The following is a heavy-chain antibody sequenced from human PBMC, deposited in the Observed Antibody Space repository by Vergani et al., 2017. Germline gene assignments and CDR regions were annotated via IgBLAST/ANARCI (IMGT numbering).Heavy chain of an antibody. Sequence: QVQLQESGPGLVKPSETLSLTCTVSGGSISSYYWSWIRQPPGKGLEWIGYIYYSGSTNYNPSLKSRVTISVDTSKNQFSLKLSSVTAADTAVYYCAREARVRAIYYYYDGMDVWGQGTTVTVSS. D-gene: IGHD3-10*01. V-gene: IGHV4-59*01. CDR1: GGSISSYY. CDR2: IYYSGST. CDR3: AREARVRAIYYYYDGMDV. J-gene: IGHJ6*02.